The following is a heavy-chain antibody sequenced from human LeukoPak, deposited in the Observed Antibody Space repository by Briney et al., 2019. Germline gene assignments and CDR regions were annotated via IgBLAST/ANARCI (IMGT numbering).Heavy chain of an antibody. CDR1: GGSFSDYY. CDR2: INHSGRT. J-gene: IGHJ4*02. Sequence: SETLSLTCAVYGGSFSDYYWSWIRQPPGKGLEWIGEINHSGRTNHNPSLKSRLTISVDTSKNQFSLRLSSVTAADTALYYCARVRRGSVSYFDYWGQGTLVTLSS. V-gene: IGHV4-34*01. D-gene: IGHD1-26*01. CDR3: ARVRRGSVSYFDY.